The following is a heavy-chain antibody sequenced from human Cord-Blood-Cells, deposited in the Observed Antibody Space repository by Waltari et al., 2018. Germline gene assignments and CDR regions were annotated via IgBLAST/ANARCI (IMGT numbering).Heavy chain of an antibody. CDR3: ARMYYYGSGSYDYYYGRDV. Sequence: EVQLVESGGGLVQPGGSLRLSCAASGFTFSSYWLHWVRQAPGKGLVWVTRINSDGSSTSYADSVKGPFTISSDNAKNTLYLQMNSLRAEDTAVNYCARMYYYGSGSYDYYYGRDVWGQGTTVTVSS. CDR2: INSDGSST. D-gene: IGHD3-10*01. J-gene: IGHJ6*02. CDR1: GFTFSSYW. V-gene: IGHV3-74*01.